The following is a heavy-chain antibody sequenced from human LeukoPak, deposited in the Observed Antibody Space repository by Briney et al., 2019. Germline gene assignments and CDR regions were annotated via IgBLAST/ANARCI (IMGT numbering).Heavy chain of an antibody. CDR2: IYHSGST. CDR1: GYSISSGYY. Sequence: SETLSLTCAVSGYSISSGYYWGWIRPPPGKGLEWIGSIYHSGSTYYNPSLKSRVTISVDTSKNQFSLKLSSVTAADTAVYYCARDSWGYCSSIRCYGSFDYWGQGTLVTVSS. V-gene: IGHV4-38-2*02. J-gene: IGHJ4*02. CDR3: ARDSWGYCSSIRCYGSFDY. D-gene: IGHD2-2*01.